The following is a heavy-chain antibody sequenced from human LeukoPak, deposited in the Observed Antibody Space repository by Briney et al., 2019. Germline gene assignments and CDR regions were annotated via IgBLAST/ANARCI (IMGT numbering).Heavy chain of an antibody. CDR2: MNPNSGNT. Sequence: ASVKVSCKASGYTFTSYDINWVQQATGQGLEWMGWMNPNSGNTGYAQKFQGRVTMTRNTSISTAYMELSSLRSEDTAVYYCARNSRKNYYYGMDVWGQGTTVTVSS. J-gene: IGHJ6*02. CDR1: GYTFTSYD. V-gene: IGHV1-8*01. CDR3: ARNSRKNYYYGMDV. D-gene: IGHD1-14*01.